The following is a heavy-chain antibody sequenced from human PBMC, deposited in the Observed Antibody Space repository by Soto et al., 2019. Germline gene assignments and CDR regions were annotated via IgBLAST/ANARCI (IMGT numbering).Heavy chain of an antibody. CDR1: GFTFSSSA. J-gene: IGHJ4*02. CDR2: IVVGSGNT. Sequence: QMQLVQSGPEVKKPGTSVKVSCKASGFTFSSSAVQWVRQARGQRLEWIGWIVVGSGNTDYAQKFQERVTITRDMSKSTAYMELSSLRSEDTAVYYCAADKGYSYGYGTYWGQGTLVTVSS. CDR3: AADKGYSYGYGTY. V-gene: IGHV1-58*01. D-gene: IGHD5-18*01.